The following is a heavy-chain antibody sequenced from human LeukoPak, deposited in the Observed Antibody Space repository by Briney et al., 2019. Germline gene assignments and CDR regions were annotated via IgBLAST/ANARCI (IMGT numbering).Heavy chain of an antibody. CDR2: ISAHNGNT. CDR3: ARENRPKDSWNDVSLNGFDP. D-gene: IGHD1-1*01. CDR1: GYTFTSYG. J-gene: IGHJ5*02. Sequence: GASVKVSCKASGYTFTSYGISWVRQAPGQGLEWMGWISAHNGNTNYAQKLQGRVTMTTDTSTSTAYMELRSLRSDDTAVYYCARENRPKDSWNDVSLNGFDPWGQGTLVTVSS. V-gene: IGHV1-18*01.